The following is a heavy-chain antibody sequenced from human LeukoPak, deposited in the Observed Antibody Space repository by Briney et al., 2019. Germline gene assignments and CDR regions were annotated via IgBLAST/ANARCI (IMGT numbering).Heavy chain of an antibody. CDR3: AGEVYDPLYSGHGAGMAWGAFDI. CDR1: GYTFTGYY. Sequence: ASVKVSCKASGYTFTGYYMHWVRQAPGQGLEWMGWINPNSGGTNYAQKFQGRVTMTRATSISTASMELGSLRSDDTAVYYCAGEVYDPLYSGHGAGMAWGAFDIWGQGTMVTVSS. D-gene: IGHD5-12*01. J-gene: IGHJ3*02. V-gene: IGHV1-2*02. CDR2: INPNSGGT.